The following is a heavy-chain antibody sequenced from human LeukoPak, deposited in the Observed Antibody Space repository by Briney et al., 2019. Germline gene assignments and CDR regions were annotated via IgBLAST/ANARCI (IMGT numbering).Heavy chain of an antibody. CDR2: ISYDGNNQ. Sequence: GGSLRLSCAASGFTFSNAWMSWVRQAPGKGLEWVAVISYDGNNQYYTDSVRGRFTISRDTSNNTLYLQMNSLRVDDTAVYYCARGLNRYFTTVTPLGDYWGQGTLVTVSS. CDR3: ARGLNRYFTTVTPLGDY. J-gene: IGHJ4*02. D-gene: IGHD4-17*01. V-gene: IGHV3-30-3*01. CDR1: GFTFSNAW.